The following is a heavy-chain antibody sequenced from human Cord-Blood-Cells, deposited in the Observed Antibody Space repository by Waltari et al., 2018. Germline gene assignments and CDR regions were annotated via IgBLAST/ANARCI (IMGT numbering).Heavy chain of an antibody. D-gene: IGHD1-26*01. CDR3: ARTNSGSYSGDAFDI. V-gene: IGHV4-4*02. CDR1: GGSISSSNR. J-gene: IGHJ3*02. Sequence: QVQLQESGPGLVKPSGTLSLTCAVSGGSISSSNRWSWVRQPPGKGLEWIGEIYHSGSTNYNPSLKSRVTISVDKSKNQFSLKLSSVTAADTAVYYCARTNSGSYSGDAFDIWGQGTMVTVSS. CDR2: IYHSGST.